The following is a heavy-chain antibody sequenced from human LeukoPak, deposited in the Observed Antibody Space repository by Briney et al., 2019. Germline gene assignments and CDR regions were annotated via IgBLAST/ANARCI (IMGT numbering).Heavy chain of an antibody. Sequence: SETLSLTCTVSGGSISNYHWSWIRQPPGKGLEWIGYIYYRGSTKYNPSLESRVTISVDMSKNQFSLKVNSVTAADTAVYYCASSRGVVTAYDIWGQGTMVTVSS. CDR3: ASSRGVVTAYDI. V-gene: IGHV4-59*01. D-gene: IGHD2-21*02. CDR1: GGSISNYH. J-gene: IGHJ3*02. CDR2: IYYRGST.